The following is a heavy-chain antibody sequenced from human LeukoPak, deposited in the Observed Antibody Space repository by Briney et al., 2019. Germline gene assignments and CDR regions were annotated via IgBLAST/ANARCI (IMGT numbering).Heavy chain of an antibody. J-gene: IGHJ3*02. V-gene: IGHV4-39*07. Sequence: SETLSLTCTVSGVSISTSRYYWGWIRQPPGKGLEWIGNIYYTGPTYYNASLESRVTISVDTSKNQFSLKLSSVTAADTAVYFCARGPYSYDSSGAFDIWGQGTMVTVSS. CDR2: IYYTGPT. D-gene: IGHD3-22*01. CDR1: GVSISTSRYY. CDR3: ARGPYSYDSSGAFDI.